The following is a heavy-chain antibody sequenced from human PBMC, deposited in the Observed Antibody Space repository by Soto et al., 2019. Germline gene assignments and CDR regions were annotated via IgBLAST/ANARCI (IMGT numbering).Heavy chain of an antibody. CDR1: GFTFSSYA. CDR2: ISGSGGST. CDR3: AKRIAVAGTGQSHYAGMDV. D-gene: IGHD6-19*01. Sequence: EVQLLESGGGLVQPGGSLRLSCAASGFTFSSYAMRWVRQAPGKGLEWVSAISGSGGSTYYADSVKGRFTISRDNSKNTLYLQMNSLRAEDTAVYYCAKRIAVAGTGQSHYAGMDVLGQGTTVTVS. J-gene: IGHJ6*02. V-gene: IGHV3-23*01.